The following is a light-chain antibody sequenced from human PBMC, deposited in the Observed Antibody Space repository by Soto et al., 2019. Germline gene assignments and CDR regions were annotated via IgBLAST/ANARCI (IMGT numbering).Light chain of an antibody. Sequence: DIQMTQSHPTLSASVGDRVTITCRASQSISSSLAWFQQKPGKAPKLLIYDASNLQSGVPSRFSGSGSGTEFTLTISSLQPDDLATYYCQPYNSYSVTFGQGTKVEIK. J-gene: IGKJ1*01. V-gene: IGKV1-5*01. CDR3: QPYNSYSVT. CDR1: QSISSS. CDR2: DAS.